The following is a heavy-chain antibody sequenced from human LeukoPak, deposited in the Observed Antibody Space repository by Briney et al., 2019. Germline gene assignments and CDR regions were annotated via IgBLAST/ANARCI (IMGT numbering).Heavy chain of an antibody. J-gene: IGHJ3*02. Sequence: GASVKVSCKASGYTFTGYYIHWVRQAPGQGLKWMGWINPHSGGTNYAQKFQGGVTMTRDTSITTAYMELSSLRSDDTAVYYCARDPTSSWETAFDIWGQGTMVTVSS. CDR1: GYTFTGYY. V-gene: IGHV1-2*02. CDR2: INPHSGGT. CDR3: ARDPTSSWETAFDI. D-gene: IGHD1-26*01.